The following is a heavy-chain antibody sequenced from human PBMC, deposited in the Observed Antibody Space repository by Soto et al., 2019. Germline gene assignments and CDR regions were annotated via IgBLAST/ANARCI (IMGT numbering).Heavy chain of an antibody. CDR3: LRDIFGVVIFDS. V-gene: IGHV3-64D*06. CDR2: ISTNGRST. D-gene: IGHD3-3*01. Sequence: GGSLRLSCSASGFSFSDSAMHWVRQAPGKRLEYVSAISTNGRSTYYADSVKGRFTISRDNSKNTVHLQMSSLRAEDTAVYYCLRDIFGVVIFDSWGQGTPVTVSS. CDR1: GFSFSDSA. J-gene: IGHJ4*02.